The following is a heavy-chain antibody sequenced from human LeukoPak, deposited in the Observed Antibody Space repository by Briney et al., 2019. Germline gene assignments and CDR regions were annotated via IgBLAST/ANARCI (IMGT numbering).Heavy chain of an antibody. J-gene: IGHJ4*02. Sequence: VASVEVSCKASGYTFTSYYMHWVRQAPGQGLEWMGIINPSGGSTSYAQKFQGKVTMTRDMSTSTVYMELSSLRSEDTAVYYCARDMAAAGTFDYWGQGTLVTVSS. CDR3: ARDMAAAGTFDY. V-gene: IGHV1-46*01. CDR1: GYTFTSYY. D-gene: IGHD6-13*01. CDR2: INPSGGST.